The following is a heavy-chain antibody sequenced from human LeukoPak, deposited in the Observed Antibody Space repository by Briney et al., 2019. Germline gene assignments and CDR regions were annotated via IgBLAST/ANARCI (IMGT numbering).Heavy chain of an antibody. D-gene: IGHD3-10*02. CDR3: AELGITMIGGV. J-gene: IGHJ6*04. V-gene: IGHV3-23*01. CDR2: ISGSGRST. CDR1: GFTFSSYA. Sequence: AGGSLRLSCAVSGFTFSSYAMSWVRQTPGKGLEWVSGISGSGRSTDYADSVKGRFTISRDNAKNSLYLQMNSLRTEDTAVYYCAELGITMIGGVWGKGTTVTISS.